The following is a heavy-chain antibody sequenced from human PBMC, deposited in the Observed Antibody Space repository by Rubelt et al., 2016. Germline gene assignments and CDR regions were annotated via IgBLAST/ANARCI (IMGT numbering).Heavy chain of an antibody. J-gene: IGHJ6*02. CDR3: ARLSITIFGVVVYYYGMDV. CDR2: MNPNSGNT. D-gene: IGHD3-3*01. CDR1: GGTFSSYA. Sequence: QVQLVQSGAEEKKPGSSVKVSCKASGGTFSSYAISWVRQAPGQGLEWMGWMNPNSGNTGYAQKFQGRVTMTRNTSISTAYMELSSLRSEDTAVYYCARLSITIFGVVVYYYGMDVWGQGTTVTVSS. V-gene: IGHV1-8*02.